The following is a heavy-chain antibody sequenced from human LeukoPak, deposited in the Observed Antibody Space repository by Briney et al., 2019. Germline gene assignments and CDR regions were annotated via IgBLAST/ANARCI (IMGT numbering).Heavy chain of an antibody. D-gene: IGHD3-10*01. Sequence: ASVKVSCKASGYTSTGYYMHWVRQAPGQGLEWMGWINPNSGGTNYAQKFQGWVTMTRDTSISTAYMELSRLRSDDTAVYYCARGSITMVRGVIKGENWFDPWGQGTLVTASS. J-gene: IGHJ5*02. CDR3: ARGSITMVRGVIKGENWFDP. CDR2: INPNSGGT. V-gene: IGHV1-2*04. CDR1: GYTSTGYY.